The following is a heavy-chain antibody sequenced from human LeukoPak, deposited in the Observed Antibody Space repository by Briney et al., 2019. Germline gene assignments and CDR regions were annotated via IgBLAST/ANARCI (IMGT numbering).Heavy chain of an antibody. Sequence: GESLKISCKGSGYSFTTYWIGWVRQLPGKGLEWMGIIYPGDSDTRYSPSFQGQVTISADKSINTAYLQWRSLKASDSAMYYCARRDCANNISASTFDFWGQGTLVTVSS. J-gene: IGHJ4*02. CDR2: IYPGDSDT. D-gene: IGHD2-21*02. CDR3: ARRDCANNISASTFDF. CDR1: GYSFTTYW. V-gene: IGHV5-51*01.